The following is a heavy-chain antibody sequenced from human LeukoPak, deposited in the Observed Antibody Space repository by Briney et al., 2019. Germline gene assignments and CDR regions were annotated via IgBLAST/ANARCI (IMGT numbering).Heavy chain of an antibody. D-gene: IGHD2-15*01. V-gene: IGHV3-33*01. CDR2: IWYDGSKN. CDR3: ARVDCTGGSCRPYHFYGMDV. Sequence: GGSLRLSCAASGFTFSSYDMHWVRQAPGKGLEWVAVIWYDGSKNYYADSVKGRFTICRDNSKNTLFLEMNSLRAEDTAVYYCARVDCTGGSCRPYHFYGMDVWGQGTTVIVSS. CDR1: GFTFSSYD. J-gene: IGHJ6*02.